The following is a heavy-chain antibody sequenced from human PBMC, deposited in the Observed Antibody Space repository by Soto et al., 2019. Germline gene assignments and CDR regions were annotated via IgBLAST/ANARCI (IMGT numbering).Heavy chain of an antibody. V-gene: IGHV1-2*04. J-gene: IGHJ3*02. D-gene: IGHD4-17*01. CDR3: ARTGGDYRNDAFDI. CDR1: GYTFTGYY. Sequence: GASVKVSCKASGYTFTGYYMHWVRQAPGQGLEWMGWINPNSGGTNYAQKFQGWVTMTRDTSISTAYMELSRLRSDDTAVYYCARTGGDYRNDAFDIWGQGTMVTVSS. CDR2: INPNSGGT.